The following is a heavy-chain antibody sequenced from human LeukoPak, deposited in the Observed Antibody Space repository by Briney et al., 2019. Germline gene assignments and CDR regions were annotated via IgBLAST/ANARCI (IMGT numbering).Heavy chain of an antibody. Sequence: GGSLRLSCAASGFTVSSNYMNWVRQAPGKGLEWVAVIYRGDATYYADSVKGRFTISRDNSKNTLNLQMNTLRVEDTAVYYCARFGGYYDNNGLDYWGQGTPVAVSS. J-gene: IGHJ4*02. CDR1: GFTVSSNY. D-gene: IGHD3-22*01. CDR3: ARFGGYYDNNGLDY. CDR2: IYRGDAT. V-gene: IGHV3-66*01.